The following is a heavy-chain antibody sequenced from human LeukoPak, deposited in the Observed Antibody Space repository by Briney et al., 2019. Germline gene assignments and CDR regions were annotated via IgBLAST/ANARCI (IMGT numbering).Heavy chain of an antibody. CDR2: IKYDASST. J-gene: IGHJ4*02. V-gene: IGHV3-74*01. CDR3: ARGATYTYYQDY. D-gene: IGHD1-26*01. Sequence: GGSLRLSYADSGFTFSSHWMHWVRQAPGKGLVWVSRIKYDASSTSYADSVKGRFTISRDNAKNTLYLQMNSLRAEDTAVYYCARGATYTYYQDYWGQGTLVTVSS. CDR1: GFTFSSHW.